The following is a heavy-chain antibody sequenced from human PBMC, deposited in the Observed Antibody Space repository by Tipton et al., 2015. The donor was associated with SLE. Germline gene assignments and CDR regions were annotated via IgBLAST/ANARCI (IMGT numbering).Heavy chain of an antibody. D-gene: IGHD3-3*01. V-gene: IGHV4-34*01. J-gene: IGHJ5*02. CDR1: GGSFSGYY. Sequence: LRLSCAVYGGSFSGYYWSWIRQPPGKGLEWIGEINHSGSTNYNPSLKSRVTISVDTSKNQFSLKLSSVTAADTAVYYCARGNQFKLRFLDPAWFDPWGQGTLVTVSS. CDR3: ARGNQFKLRFLDPAWFDP. CDR2: INHSGST.